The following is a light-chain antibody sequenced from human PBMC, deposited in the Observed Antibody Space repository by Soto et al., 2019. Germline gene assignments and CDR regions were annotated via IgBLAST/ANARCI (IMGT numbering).Light chain of an antibody. CDR2: GAS. CDR1: QTVSSNF. CDR3: QQYGSSPAT. V-gene: IGKV3-20*01. J-gene: IGKJ1*01. Sequence: EIVLTQSPGTLSLSPGDRATLSCSASQTVSSNFLAWYQQRPAQAPRLLIHGASTRATGITDRFSGSVSGTEFTLTLSGLEPEDSALYYCQQYGSSPATFGHGTTGDSK.